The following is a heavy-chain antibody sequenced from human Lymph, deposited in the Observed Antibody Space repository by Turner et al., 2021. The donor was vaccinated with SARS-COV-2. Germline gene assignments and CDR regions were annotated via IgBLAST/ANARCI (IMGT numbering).Heavy chain of an antibody. CDR1: GFTFSTYA. CDR2: ISYDGSNK. CDR3: ARYASGGYFYYGMDV. D-gene: IGHD3-10*01. Sequence: QVQLVESGGGVVPPGRSLRLSCAASGFTFSTYAIYWVRQAPGKGLEWVAVISYDGSNKYYAGSVKGRFTISRDNSKNTLYLQMNSLRAEDTAVYYCARYASGGYFYYGMDVWGQGTTVTVSS. J-gene: IGHJ6*02. V-gene: IGHV3-30*04.